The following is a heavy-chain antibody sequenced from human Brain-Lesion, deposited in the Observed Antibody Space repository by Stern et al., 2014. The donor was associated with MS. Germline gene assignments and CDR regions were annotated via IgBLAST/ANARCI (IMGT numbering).Heavy chain of an antibody. CDR2: INGVDDKT. V-gene: IGHV1-3*01. J-gene: IGHJ4*02. CDR3: ARDDHRDSSGHYAPFDY. D-gene: IGHD3-22*01. CDR1: GYTFIRYA. Sequence: QLVQSGAEVKKPGASVKVSCQASGYTFIRYAMQWVRQAPGQRLEWMGRINGVDDKTKYSHKVQGRVNITRDTSANTVYMELSSLRSEDTAVYYCARDDHRDSSGHYAPFDYWGQGTRVTVSS.